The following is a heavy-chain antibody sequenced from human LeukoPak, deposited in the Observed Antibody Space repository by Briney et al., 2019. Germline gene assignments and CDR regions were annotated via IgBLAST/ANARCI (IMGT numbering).Heavy chain of an antibody. D-gene: IGHD1-26*01. V-gene: IGHV4-59*01. CDR3: ARDRIGSCYHAGDVFDI. Sequence: SETLSLTCTVSGGSISSYYWSWIRQPPGKGLEWIGYIYYSGSTNYKPSLKSRVSISVDTSKNQFSLKLTSVTAADTAVYYCARDRIGSCYHAGDVFDIWGQGAMVTVSS. J-gene: IGHJ3*02. CDR1: GGSISSYY. CDR2: IYYSGST.